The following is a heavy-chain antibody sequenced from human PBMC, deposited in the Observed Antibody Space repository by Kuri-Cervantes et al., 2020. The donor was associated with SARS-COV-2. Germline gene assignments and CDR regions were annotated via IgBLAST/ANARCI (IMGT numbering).Heavy chain of an antibody. Sequence: ASVKVSCKASGYTFSSRDFTWVRQVPGQGLEWVGYISTYNGNANYAQNFQGRVTMTTDTPTKTGHMELRRLQPDDTAIYYCARQGTTYLDSWGQGTLVTVSS. CDR2: ISTYNGNA. CDR3: ARQGTTYLDS. CDR1: GYTFSSRD. V-gene: IGHV1-18*01. J-gene: IGHJ4*02. D-gene: IGHD1-14*01.